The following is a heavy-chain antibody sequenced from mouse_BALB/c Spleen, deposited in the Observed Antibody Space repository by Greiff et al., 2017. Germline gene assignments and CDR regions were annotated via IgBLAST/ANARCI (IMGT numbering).Heavy chain of an antibody. CDR1: GYTFTSYW. Sequence: VQLQQSGTVLVRPGASVKMSCKASGYTFTSYWMHWVKQRPGQGLEWIGAIYPGNSDTSYNQKFTGKAKLTAVTSTSTAYMELSSLTSEDSAVYSGTRRFDPWFAYWGQGTLVTVSA. CDR2: IYPGNSDT. CDR3: TRRFDPWFAY. J-gene: IGHJ3*01. V-gene: IGHV1-5*01.